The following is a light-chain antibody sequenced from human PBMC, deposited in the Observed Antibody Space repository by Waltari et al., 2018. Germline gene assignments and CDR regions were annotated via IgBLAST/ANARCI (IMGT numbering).Light chain of an antibody. J-gene: IGKJ2*02. CDR3: LQYKNWPPLCT. CDR2: DAS. V-gene: IGKV3-15*01. CDR1: LSISSN. Sequence: EIVMTQSPATPSVSPGERATPSCRASLSISSNLVWYQHKPGQAPRVLIYDASTRAAGSPARFSGGSSGTEVTLTITSLQSEDFAVYYCLQYKNWPPLCTFGQGTKLEI.